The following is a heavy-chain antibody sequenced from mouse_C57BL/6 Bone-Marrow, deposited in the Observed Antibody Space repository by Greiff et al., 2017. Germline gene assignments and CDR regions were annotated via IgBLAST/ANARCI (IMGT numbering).Heavy chain of an antibody. D-gene: IGHD2-2*01. CDR3: AREKGFYYGYDGYAMDY. CDR2: IDPSDSYT. CDR1: GYTFTSYW. J-gene: IGHJ4*01. V-gene: IGHV1-50*01. Sequence: QVQLQQPGAELVKPGASVKLSCKASGYTFTSYWMQWVKQRPGQGLEWIGEIDPSDSYTNYNQKFKGKATLTVATYASTAYMQLSSLTAEDSVVYYCAREKGFYYGYDGYAMDYWGQGTSVTVSS.